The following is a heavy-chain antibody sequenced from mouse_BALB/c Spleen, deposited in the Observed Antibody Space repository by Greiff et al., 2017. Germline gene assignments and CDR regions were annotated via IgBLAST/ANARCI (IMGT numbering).Heavy chain of an antibody. J-gene: IGHJ4*01. Sequence: EVQGVESGGGLVKPGGSLKLSCAASGFTFSDYYMYWVRQTPEKRLEWVATISDGGSYTYYPDSVKGRFTISRDNAKNNLYLQMSSLKSEDTAMYYCARGTTVVATRGYAMDYWGQGTSVTVSS. D-gene: IGHD1-1*01. CDR1: GFTFSDYY. V-gene: IGHV5-4*02. CDR2: ISDGGSYT. CDR3: ARGTTVVATRGYAMDY.